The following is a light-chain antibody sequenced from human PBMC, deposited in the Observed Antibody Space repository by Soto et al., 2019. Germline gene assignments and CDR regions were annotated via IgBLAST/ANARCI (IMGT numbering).Light chain of an antibody. J-gene: IGKJ5*01. V-gene: IGKV3-20*01. Sequence: EIVLTQSPGTLSLSPAERAALSFRASQSVSSSYLAWYQQKPGQAPRLLIYGASSRATGIPDRFSGSGSGTDFTLTISRLEPEDFAVYYCQQYGSSPRFGQGTRLEIK. CDR2: GAS. CDR1: QSVSSSY. CDR3: QQYGSSPR.